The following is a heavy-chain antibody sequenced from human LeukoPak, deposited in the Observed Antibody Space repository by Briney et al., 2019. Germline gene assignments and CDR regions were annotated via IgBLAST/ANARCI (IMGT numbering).Heavy chain of an antibody. Sequence: GASVKVSCKASGYTFTSYYMHWVRQAPGQGLEWMGIINPSGGRTSYAQKFQGRVTVTRDMSTSTVYMELSSLRSEDTAVYYCVRDRTKYCSSTSCPLDYWGQGTLVTVSS. D-gene: IGHD2-2*01. CDR3: VRDRTKYCSSTSCPLDY. J-gene: IGHJ4*02. CDR1: GYTFTSYY. V-gene: IGHV1-46*01. CDR2: INPSGGRT.